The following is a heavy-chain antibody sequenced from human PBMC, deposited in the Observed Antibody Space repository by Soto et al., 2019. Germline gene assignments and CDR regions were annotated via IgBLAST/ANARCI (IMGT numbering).Heavy chain of an antibody. D-gene: IGHD1-26*01. J-gene: IGHJ3*02. CDR2: INTDGTST. CDR3: AREIVGATDAFDI. CDR1: GFTFRRYW. V-gene: IGHV3-74*01. Sequence: EVQLVESGGGLVQPGGSLRLSCAASGFTFRRYWMHWVRQAPGKGLVWVSRINTDGTSTSYADSVKGRFTISRDNAKNTLYVQMNSLRAEDTAVYYCAREIVGATDAFDIWGHGTMVTVSS.